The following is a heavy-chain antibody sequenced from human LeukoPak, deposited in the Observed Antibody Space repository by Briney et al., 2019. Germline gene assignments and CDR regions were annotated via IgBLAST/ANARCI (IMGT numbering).Heavy chain of an antibody. J-gene: IGHJ4*02. Sequence: GGSLRLSCAASGFTFSVHWMGWVRQAPGRGLEWVANVNQGGTEKFYVDSVKGRFTISRDNSKSTLFLQLSSLRADDTAVYYCTRNSGWYGVSWGQGTLVTVSS. CDR3: TRNSGWYGVS. V-gene: IGHV3-7*03. CDR2: VNQGGTEK. CDR1: GFTFSVHW. D-gene: IGHD6-19*01.